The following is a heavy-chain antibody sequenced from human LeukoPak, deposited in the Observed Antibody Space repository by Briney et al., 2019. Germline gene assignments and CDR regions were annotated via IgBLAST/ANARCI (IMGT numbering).Heavy chain of an antibody. V-gene: IGHV4-34*01. J-gene: IGHJ4*02. CDR2: INHSGST. Sequence: SETLSLTCAVYGGSFSGYYWSWIRQPPGKGLEWIGEINHSGSTNYNPSLKSRVTISVDTSKNQFSLKLSSVTAADTAVYYCARPVSGSNGWYYNYWGQATLVTVSS. CDR1: GGSFSGYY. D-gene: IGHD6-19*01. CDR3: ARPVSGSNGWYYNY.